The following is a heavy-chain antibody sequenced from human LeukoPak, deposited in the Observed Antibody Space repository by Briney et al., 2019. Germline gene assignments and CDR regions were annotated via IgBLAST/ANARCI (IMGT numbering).Heavy chain of an antibody. CDR2: ITTSSSSM. Sequence: GGSLRLSCVASGFTFSIYTMSWVRQAPGKGLEWVSSITTSSSSMYSADSVKGRLTISRDNAKNSLYLQMNSLRAEDTAVYYCARDLAWGGYWGQGTLVTVSS. D-gene: IGHD7-27*01. V-gene: IGHV3-21*01. CDR1: GFTFSIYT. CDR3: ARDLAWGGY. J-gene: IGHJ4*02.